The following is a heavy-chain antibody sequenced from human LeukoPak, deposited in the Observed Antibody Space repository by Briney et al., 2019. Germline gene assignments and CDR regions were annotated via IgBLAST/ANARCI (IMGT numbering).Heavy chain of an antibody. V-gene: IGHV3-30-3*02. D-gene: IGHD1-1*01. J-gene: IGHJ2*01. CDR1: GFTFSSYA. Sequence: PWGSLRLSCAASGFTFSSYALHWVRQAPGKGLEWVAVISYDGSNKYYADSVKGRFTISRDNSKNTLYLQMNSLRAEDTAVYYCAKGGHWNGYYWYFDLWGRGTLVTVSS. CDR3: AKGGHWNGYYWYFDL. CDR2: ISYDGSNK.